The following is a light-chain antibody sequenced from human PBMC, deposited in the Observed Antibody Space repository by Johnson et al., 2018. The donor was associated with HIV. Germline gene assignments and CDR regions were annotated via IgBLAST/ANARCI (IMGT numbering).Light chain of an antibody. Sequence: QPPSVSAAPGQKVTISCSGSSSNIGNNDVSWYQHLPGEAPKLLIYDNYKRPSGTPDRFSGSKSGTSASLAISGLQSEDEADYYCAAWDDSPNGLYVFGTGTKVTVL. J-gene: IGLJ1*01. V-gene: IGLV1-51*01. CDR2: DNY. CDR3: AAWDDSPNGLYV. CDR1: SSNIGNND.